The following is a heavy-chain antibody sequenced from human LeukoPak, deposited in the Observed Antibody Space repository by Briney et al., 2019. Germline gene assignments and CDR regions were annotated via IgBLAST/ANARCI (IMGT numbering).Heavy chain of an antibody. D-gene: IGHD6-6*01. J-gene: IGHJ6*03. CDR3: ARRRSSSSALSGYYYYMDV. V-gene: IGHV4-31*03. CDR1: GGSTSSGGYY. CDR2: IYFSGST. Sequence: PSQTLSLTCTVSGGSTSSGGYYWSWIRQDPGKGLEWIGNIYFSGSTFYNPSLKSRVTISVDTSKNQFSLKLSSVTAADTAVYYCARRRSSSSALSGYYYYMDVWGKGTTVTVSS.